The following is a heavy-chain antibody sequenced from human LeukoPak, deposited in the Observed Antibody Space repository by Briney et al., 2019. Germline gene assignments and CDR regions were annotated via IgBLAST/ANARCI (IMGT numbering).Heavy chain of an antibody. Sequence: PSETLSLTCTVSGGSTSSSSYYWGWIRQPPGKGLEWIGSIYYSGSTYYNPSLKSRVTISVDTSKNQFSLKLGSVTAPDTAVYYCESYSYGDYGYGYGGQGTLVPVSS. CDR3: ESYSYGDYGYGY. V-gene: IGHV4-39*07. D-gene: IGHD4-17*01. CDR1: GGSTSSSSYY. J-gene: IGHJ4*02. CDR2: IYYSGST.